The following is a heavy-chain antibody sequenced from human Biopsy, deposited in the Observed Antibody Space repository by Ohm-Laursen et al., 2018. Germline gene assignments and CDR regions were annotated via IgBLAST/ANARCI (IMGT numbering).Heavy chain of an antibody. V-gene: IGHV1-2*02. CDR2: IDPKSGGT. J-gene: IGHJ5*01. Sequence: GSSVKVSCKASAYSFGDHRIHWVRQAPGQGPEWMGWIDPKSGGTNYAQKFQGRVTMTRDTSISTTYMELRRLTSDDTAVFYCARELGDFWGGRQFDFWGQGTLVTVSS. CDR1: AYSFGDHR. D-gene: IGHD3-3*01. CDR3: ARELGDFWGGRQFDF.